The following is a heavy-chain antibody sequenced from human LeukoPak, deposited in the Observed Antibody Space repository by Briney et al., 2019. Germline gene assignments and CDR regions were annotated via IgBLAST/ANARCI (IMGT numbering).Heavy chain of an antibody. CDR3: ASGYCTNGVCYEDAFDI. D-gene: IGHD2-8*01. CDR2: IFISGST. V-gene: IGHV4-4*07. Sequence: SETLSLTCTVSGGSISSSYWSWIRQPAGKGLEWIGRIFISGSTYYNPSLKSRVTISVDTSKNQFSLKLSSVTAADTAVYYCASGYCTNGVCYEDAFDIWGQGTMVTVSS. CDR1: GGSISSSY. J-gene: IGHJ3*02.